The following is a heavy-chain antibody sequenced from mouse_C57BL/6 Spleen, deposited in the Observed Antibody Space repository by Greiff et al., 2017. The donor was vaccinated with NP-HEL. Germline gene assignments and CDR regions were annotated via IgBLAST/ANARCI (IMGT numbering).Heavy chain of an antibody. V-gene: IGHV3-6*01. CDR3: AGGSSPIV. D-gene: IGHD1-1*01. Sequence: EVKLMESGPGLVKPSQSLSLTCSVTGYSITSGYYWNWIRQFPGNKLEWMGYISYDGSNNYNPSLKNRISITRDTSKNQFFLKLNSVTTEDTATYYCAGGSSPIVWGTGTTVTVSS. J-gene: IGHJ1*03. CDR1: GYSITSGYY. CDR2: ISYDGSN.